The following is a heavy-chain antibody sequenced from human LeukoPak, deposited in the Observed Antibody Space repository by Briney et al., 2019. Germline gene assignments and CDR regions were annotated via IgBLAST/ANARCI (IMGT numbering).Heavy chain of an antibody. CDR3: ARGTYYYDSSAPFDY. V-gene: IGHV4-4*07. D-gene: IGHD3-22*01. CDR2: IYASGST. CDR1: RGSISPYY. Sequence: PSETLSLTCTVSRGSISPYYWSWIRQPAGKGLEWIGRIYASGSTNYNPSLKSRVTMSVDTSKNQFSLKLSSVTAADTAVYYCARGTYYYDSSAPFDYWGQGTLVTVSS. J-gene: IGHJ4*02.